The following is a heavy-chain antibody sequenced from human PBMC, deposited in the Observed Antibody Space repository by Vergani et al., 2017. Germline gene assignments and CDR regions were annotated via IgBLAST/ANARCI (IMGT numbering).Heavy chain of an antibody. CDR3: AKNGWLRLNNWFDP. J-gene: IGHJ5*02. Sequence: EVQLLESGGGLVQPGGSLRLSCAASGFTFSSYAMSWVRQAPGKGLEWVSAISGSGGSTSYAGSVKGRFTISRDNSKNTLYLQMNSLRAEDTAVYYCAKNGWLRLNNWFDPWGQGTLVTVSS. CDR2: ISGSGGST. V-gene: IGHV3-23*01. D-gene: IGHD5-12*01. CDR1: GFTFSSYA.